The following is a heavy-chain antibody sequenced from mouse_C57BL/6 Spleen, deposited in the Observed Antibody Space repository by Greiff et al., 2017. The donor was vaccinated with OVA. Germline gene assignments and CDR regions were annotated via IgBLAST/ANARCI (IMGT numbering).Heavy chain of an antibody. D-gene: IGHD4-1*01. J-gene: IGHJ4*01. CDR3: AKRDLTGDYAMDY. CDR2: IWRGGST. V-gene: IGHV2-5*01. Sequence: VKLMESGPGLVQPSQSLSITCTVSGFSLTSYGVHWVRQSPGKGLEWLGVIWRGGSTDYNAAFMSRLSITKDNSKSQVFFKMNSLQADDTAIYYCAKRDLTGDYAMDYWGQGTSVTVSS. CDR1: GFSLTSYG.